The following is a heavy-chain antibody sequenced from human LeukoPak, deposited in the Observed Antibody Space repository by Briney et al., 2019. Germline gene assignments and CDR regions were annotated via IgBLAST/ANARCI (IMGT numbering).Heavy chain of an antibody. CDR2: INPISGGT. CDR1: GYTFTGHY. CDR3: ARVKPIAAAGPNYYFDY. Sequence: AASVKVSCKASGYTFTGHYTHWVRPAPGQGLEWMGWINPISGGTNYAQKFQGRVTMTRDTSISTAYMEPTWLTSDDTAVYYCARVKPIAAAGPNYYFDYWGQGTLVTVSS. V-gene: IGHV1-2*02. D-gene: IGHD6-13*01. J-gene: IGHJ4*02.